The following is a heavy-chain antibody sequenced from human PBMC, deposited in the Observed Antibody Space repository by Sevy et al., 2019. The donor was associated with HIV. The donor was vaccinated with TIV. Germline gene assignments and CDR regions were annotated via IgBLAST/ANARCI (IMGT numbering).Heavy chain of an antibody. D-gene: IGHD5-18*01. Sequence: ASVKVSCKASGYTFTGYYMHWVRQAPGQGLEWMGWINPNSGGTNYAQKFQGWVTMTRDTSISTAYMELSRLRSDDTAVYYCARTGAAMATSDYYGMDVWGQGTTVIVSS. CDR1: GYTFTGYY. V-gene: IGHV1-2*04. CDR3: ARTGAAMATSDYYGMDV. CDR2: INPNSGGT. J-gene: IGHJ6*02.